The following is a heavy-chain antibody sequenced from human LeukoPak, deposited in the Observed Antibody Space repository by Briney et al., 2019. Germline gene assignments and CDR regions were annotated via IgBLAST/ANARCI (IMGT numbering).Heavy chain of an antibody. CDR3: ARHLSNAVITRPNWFDP. V-gene: IGHV4-59*08. J-gene: IGHJ5*02. Sequence: KPSETLSLTCTVSGGSISSYYWSWIRQPPGKGLEWIGYIYYSGSTNHNPSLKSRVTISVDTSKNQFSLKLSSVTAADTAVYYCARHLSNAVITRPNWFDPWGQGTLVTVSS. CDR1: GGSISSYY. D-gene: IGHD3-22*01. CDR2: IYYSGST.